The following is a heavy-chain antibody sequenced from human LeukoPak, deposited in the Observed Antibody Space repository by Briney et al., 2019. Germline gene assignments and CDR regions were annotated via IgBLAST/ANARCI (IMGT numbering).Heavy chain of an antibody. Sequence: QTLSLTCAISGDSVSSDSSAWNWFRQSPSRGLEWLGRTYYSSKWYNDYAVSVKSRITINPDTSKNQFSLQLNSVIPEDTAVYYCARRRYYRYSGYFDYCGQGTPVTVSS. CDR2: TYYSSKWYN. J-gene: IGHJ4*02. D-gene: IGHD3-22*01. V-gene: IGHV6-1*01. CDR1: GDSVSSDSSA. CDR3: ARRRYYRYSGYFDY.